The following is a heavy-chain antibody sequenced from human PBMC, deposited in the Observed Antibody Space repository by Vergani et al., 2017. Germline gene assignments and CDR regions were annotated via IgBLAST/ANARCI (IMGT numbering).Heavy chain of an antibody. J-gene: IGHJ4*02. CDR3: AKRGVITMVRGVITFFDY. V-gene: IGHV4-61*02. Sequence: QVQLQESGPGLVKPSQTLSLTCTVSGGSISSNNYYWSWIRQSAGKGLEWIGRVHASGATTYNPSLKSRVTISVDTSNNQFSLKLSSVTAADTAVYYCAKRGVITMVRGVITFFDYWGQGTLVTVSS. D-gene: IGHD3-10*01. CDR2: VHASGAT. CDR1: GGSISSNNYY.